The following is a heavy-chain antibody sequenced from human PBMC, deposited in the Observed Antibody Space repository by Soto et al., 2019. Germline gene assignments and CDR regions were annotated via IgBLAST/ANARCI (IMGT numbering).Heavy chain of an antibody. CDR1: GYKFTAYW. J-gene: IGHJ2*01. D-gene: IGHD6-19*01. CDR3: ARHIGVAVAGTRWYFDL. V-gene: IGHV5-51*01. Sequence: GESLKISCEASGYKFTAYWIGWVRQMPGKGLEWMGIIYPGDSETRYSPSFQGQVTISVDKSNSTAYLQWNSLEASDTAIYYCARHIGVAVAGTRWYFDLWGRGTLVTVSS. CDR2: IYPGDSET.